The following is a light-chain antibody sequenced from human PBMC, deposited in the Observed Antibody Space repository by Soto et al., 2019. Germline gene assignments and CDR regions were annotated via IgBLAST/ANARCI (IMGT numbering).Light chain of an antibody. CDR3: QQYTGLPRT. J-gene: IGKJ1*01. V-gene: IGKV3-20*01. CDR2: GAS. CDR1: QSVTSNS. Sequence: EIVLTQSPGTLSLSPGERATLSCRVSQSVTSNSLAWFQQIPGQAPRLLIYGASNRATGIPDRFSGSGSGTDFTLTISRLEPEDFAVYYCQQYTGLPRTFGQGTKVEIK.